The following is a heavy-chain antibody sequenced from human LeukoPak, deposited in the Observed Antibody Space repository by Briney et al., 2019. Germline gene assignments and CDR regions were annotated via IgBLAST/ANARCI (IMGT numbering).Heavy chain of an antibody. CDR1: GYTFTGYY. CDR3: ARANHDFWGGPDAFDI. V-gene: IGHV1-2*06. Sequence: ASVKVSCKASGYTFTGYYLHWVRQAPGQGLEWMGRIDPNSGGTNYAQKFQGRVTMTRDTSISTAYLELSRLRSDDTAVYYCARANHDFWGGPDAFDIWGQGTMVTVSS. CDR2: IDPNSGGT. D-gene: IGHD3-3*01. J-gene: IGHJ3*02.